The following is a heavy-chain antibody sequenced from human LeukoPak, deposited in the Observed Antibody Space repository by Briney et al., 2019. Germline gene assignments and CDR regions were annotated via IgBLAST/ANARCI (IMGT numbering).Heavy chain of an antibody. J-gene: IGHJ4*02. CDR1: GYTFTSYY. D-gene: IGHD4-17*01. CDR3: ARDRHYGDYLYYFDY. Sequence: ASVKVSCKASGYTFTSYYVHWVRQAPGQGLEWMGIINPSGGSTSYAQKFQGRVIMTRDTSTSTVYMELSSLRSEDTAVYYCARDRHYGDYLYYFDYWGQGALVTVSS. CDR2: INPSGGST. V-gene: IGHV1-46*01.